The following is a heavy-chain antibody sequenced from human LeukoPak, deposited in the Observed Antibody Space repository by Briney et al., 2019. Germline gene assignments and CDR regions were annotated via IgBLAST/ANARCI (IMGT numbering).Heavy chain of an antibody. J-gene: IGHJ4*02. D-gene: IGHD5-18*01. CDR3: ARYTATDLYYFDY. V-gene: IGHV1-2*02. Sequence: GASVKVSCKTSGYTFTGYYMHWVRQAPGQGLEWMGWINPNSGGTNYAQKFQGRVTMTRDTSISTAFMELSRLRSDDTAVYYCARYTATDLYYFDYWGQGTLVTVSS. CDR2: INPNSGGT. CDR1: GYTFTGYY.